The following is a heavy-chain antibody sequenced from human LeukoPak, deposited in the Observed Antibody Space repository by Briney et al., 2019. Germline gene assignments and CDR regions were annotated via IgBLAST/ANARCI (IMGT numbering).Heavy chain of an antibody. Sequence: ASVKVSCKASGYTFTNXYVXWVXXAPXQXXEXMGXINPRGGSTRYAQKFQGRVTMTRDTSTSTIYMELSSLRSEDTAVYYCARVASYESSGYYGFWGQGTLVTVSS. CDR1: GYTFTNXY. J-gene: IGHJ4*02. D-gene: IGHD3-22*01. CDR2: INPRGGST. V-gene: IGHV1-46*01. CDR3: ARVASYESSGYYGF.